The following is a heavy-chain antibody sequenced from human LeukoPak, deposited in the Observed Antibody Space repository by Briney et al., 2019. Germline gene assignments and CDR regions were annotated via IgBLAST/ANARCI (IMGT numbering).Heavy chain of an antibody. J-gene: IGHJ3*02. CDR2: IYYSGRT. CDR1: GGSISGFH. Sequence: SETLSLTCTVSGGSISGFHWDWIRQPPAKELEWIGYIYYSGRTDSNPSFKSRVTVSVDTSKNQFNLRLTSVTAADTAMYYCARRNDFDIWGPGTMVTVSS. V-gene: IGHV4-59*08. CDR3: ARRNDFDI.